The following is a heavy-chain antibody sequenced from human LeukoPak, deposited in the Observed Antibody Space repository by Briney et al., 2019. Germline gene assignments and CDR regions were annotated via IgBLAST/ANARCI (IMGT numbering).Heavy chain of an antibody. Sequence: PSETLSLTCTVSGGSISSSPYYWSWIRQPPGKGLEWIGEINHSGSTNYNPSLKSRVTISVDTSKNQFSLKLSSVTAADTAVYYCARGSRAYSSSWYVHGTTFVWFDPWGQGTLVTVSS. J-gene: IGHJ5*02. CDR1: GGSISSSPYY. CDR2: INHSGST. D-gene: IGHD6-13*01. V-gene: IGHV4-39*07. CDR3: ARGSRAYSSSWYVHGTTFVWFDP.